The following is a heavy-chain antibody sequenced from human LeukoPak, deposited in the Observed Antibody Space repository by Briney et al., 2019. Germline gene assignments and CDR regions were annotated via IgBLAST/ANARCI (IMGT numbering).Heavy chain of an antibody. V-gene: IGHV3-30*04. CDR2: ISYDGSYK. J-gene: IGHJ4*02. D-gene: IGHD5/OR15-5a*01. CDR1: GFTFSSYA. CDR3: ARELVWAFDH. Sequence: GGSLRLSCAASGFTFSSYAMHWVRQAPGKGLEWVAVISYDGSYKNYADSVKGRFTISRDTSKNTLFLQMNSLRLEDTAVYYCARELVWAFDHWGQGTLVTVSS.